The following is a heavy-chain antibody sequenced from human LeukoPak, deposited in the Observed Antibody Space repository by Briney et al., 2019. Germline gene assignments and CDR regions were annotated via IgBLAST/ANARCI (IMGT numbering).Heavy chain of an antibody. CDR3: AKVIAIQYYFDY. J-gene: IGHJ4*02. D-gene: IGHD2-21*01. CDR2: ISGSGGST. Sequence: GVSLRLSCAASGFTFRSYAMSWVRQAPGKGLEWVSAISGSGGSTYYADSVKGRFTISRDNSKNTLYLQMNSLRAEDTAVYYCAKVIAIQYYFDYWGQGTLVTVSS. V-gene: IGHV3-23*01. CDR1: GFTFRSYA.